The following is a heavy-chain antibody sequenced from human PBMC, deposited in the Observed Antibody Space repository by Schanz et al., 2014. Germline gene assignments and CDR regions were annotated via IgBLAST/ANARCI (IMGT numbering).Heavy chain of an antibody. CDR3: ARDDKGGDFWSGYFMD. J-gene: IGHJ4*02. Sequence: QVQLVQSGAEVKKPGASVKVSCKASGYTLTAYYMHWVRQAPGQGLEWMGIINPSGGSTSYAQKFQGRVTLTRDTSTSTVYMELSSLRSEDTAVYYCARDDKGGDFWSGYFMDWGQGTLVTVSS. CDR1: GYTLTAYY. D-gene: IGHD3-3*01. V-gene: IGHV1-46*01. CDR2: INPSGGST.